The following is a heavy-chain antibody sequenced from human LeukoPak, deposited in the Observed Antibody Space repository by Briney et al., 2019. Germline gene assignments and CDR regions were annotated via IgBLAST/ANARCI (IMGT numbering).Heavy chain of an antibody. CDR2: IWYDGSNK. CDR3: AGDRATSYFDY. D-gene: IGHD1-26*01. CDR1: GFTFRSHG. V-gene: IGHV3-33*01. J-gene: IGHJ4*02. Sequence: EGSLRLSCAASGFTFRSHGMHWVRQAPGKGLEWVAFIWYDGSNKYYTDSVKGRFTISRDNSKNTLYLQMNSLRAEDTAVYYCAGDRATSYFDYWGQGALVTISS.